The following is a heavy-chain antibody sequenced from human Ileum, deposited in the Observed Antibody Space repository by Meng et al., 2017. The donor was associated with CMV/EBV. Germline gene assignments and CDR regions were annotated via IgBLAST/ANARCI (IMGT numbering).Heavy chain of an antibody. CDR3: ARGVTMVRGVIRGLSLDP. V-gene: IGHV4-34*01. CDR1: SYSGYY. Sequence: SYSGYYWSGIRQPPGEGLEWIGEINHSGSTNYSPSLKSRVTISVDTSKNQFSLKLSSVTAADTAVYYCARGVTMVRGVIRGLSLDPWGQGTLVTVSS. D-gene: IGHD3-10*01. CDR2: INHSGST. J-gene: IGHJ5*02.